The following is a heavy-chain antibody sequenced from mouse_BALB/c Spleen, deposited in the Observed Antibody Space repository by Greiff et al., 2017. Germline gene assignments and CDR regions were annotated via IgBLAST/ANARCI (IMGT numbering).Heavy chain of an antibody. CDR3: AREEGYKITTTRAGFAY. CDR1: GYTFTDYY. J-gene: IGHJ3*01. CDR2: VNPYNGGT. Sequence: VQLQQSGPELVKPGASVKMSCKASGYTFTDYYMDWVKQSHGESFEWIGRVNPYNGGTSYNQKFKGKATLTVDKSSSTAYMELNSLTCEDSAVYYCAREEGYKITTTRAGFAYWGQGTLVTVSA. V-gene: IGHV1-19*01. D-gene: IGHD2-4*01.